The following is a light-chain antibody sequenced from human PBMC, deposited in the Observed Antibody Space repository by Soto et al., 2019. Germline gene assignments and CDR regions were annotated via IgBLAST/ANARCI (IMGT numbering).Light chain of an antibody. CDR3: SSYSISTAYL. Sequence: ALTHPASVSGSPGQSITISCTGTSSDVGGYDYVSWYQLHPGKAPKLMVFEVSNRPSGVSYRFSGSKSGNTASLTISGLQAEDEADYFCSSYSISTAYLFGTGTKVTVL. V-gene: IGLV2-14*01. CDR2: EVS. J-gene: IGLJ1*01. CDR1: SSDVGGYDY.